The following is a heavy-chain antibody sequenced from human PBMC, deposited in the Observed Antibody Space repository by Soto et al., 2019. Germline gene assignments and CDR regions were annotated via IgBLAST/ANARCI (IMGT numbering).Heavy chain of an antibody. D-gene: IGHD2-2*01. J-gene: IGHJ5*02. Sequence: EVQLVESGGGLVQPGESLRLSCAASGLTFRSYWMHWVRQAPGKGLVWVSRINTDGSVAMYVDSVKGRFTISRDNAKNTLYLHRNGLRAKDTAVYHCVRDMQLCRLAPGGQGTLVTVSS. CDR2: INTDGSVA. CDR1: GLTFRSYW. V-gene: IGHV3-74*03. CDR3: VRDMQLCRLAP.